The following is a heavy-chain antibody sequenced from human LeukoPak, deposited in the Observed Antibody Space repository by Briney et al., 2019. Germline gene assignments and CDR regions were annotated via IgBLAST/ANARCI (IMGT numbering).Heavy chain of an antibody. J-gene: IGHJ4*02. CDR3: ATSTPYSSSWYVDY. Sequence: SVKVSRKASGGTFSSYAISWVRQAPGQGLEWMGGIIPIFGTANYAQKFQGRVTITADESTSTAYMELSSLRSEDTAVYYCATSTPYSSSWYVDYWGQGTLVTVSS. D-gene: IGHD6-13*01. CDR2: IIPIFGTA. V-gene: IGHV1-69*13. CDR1: GGTFSSYA.